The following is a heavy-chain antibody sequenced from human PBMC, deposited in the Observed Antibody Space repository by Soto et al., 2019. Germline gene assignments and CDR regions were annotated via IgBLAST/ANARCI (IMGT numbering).Heavy chain of an antibody. J-gene: IGHJ6*02. CDR3: ARDGYSSSWYFNYYYGMDV. CDR1: GFTFSSYA. CDR2: ISYDGSNK. Sequence: GGSLRLSCAASGFTFSSYAMHWVRQAPGKGLEWVAVISYDGSNKYYADSVKGRFTISGDNSKNTLYLQMNSLRAEDTAVYYCARDGYSSSWYFNYYYGMDVWGQGTTVTVSS. D-gene: IGHD6-13*01. V-gene: IGHV3-30-3*01.